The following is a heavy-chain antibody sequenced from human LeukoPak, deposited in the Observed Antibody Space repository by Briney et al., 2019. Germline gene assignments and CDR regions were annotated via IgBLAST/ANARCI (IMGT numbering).Heavy chain of an antibody. D-gene: IGHD3-22*01. CDR3: ARRGDSSGYYSKTYYFDY. J-gene: IGHJ4*02. Sequence: SETLSLTCTVSGGSISSSSYYWGWIRQPPGKGLEWIGSIYYSGSTYYNPSLKSRVTISVDTSKNQFSLKLSSVTAADTAVYCCARRGDSSGYYSKTYYFDYWGQGTLVTVSS. CDR2: IYYSGST. CDR1: GGSISSSSYY. V-gene: IGHV4-39*01.